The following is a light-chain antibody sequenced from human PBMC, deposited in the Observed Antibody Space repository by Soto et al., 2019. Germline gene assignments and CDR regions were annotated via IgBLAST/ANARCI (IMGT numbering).Light chain of an antibody. CDR1: QDISTL. CDR3: QQRSNWPLT. Sequence: DIQMTQSPSSVSASIGDTVTITCRASQDISTLLAWYQQKPGKAPKLLIYGASTLESGVPSRFSGRGSGTDFTLTISSLEPEDSAVYYCQQRSNWPLTFGPGTKVDIK. J-gene: IGKJ3*01. V-gene: IGKV1-12*01. CDR2: GAS.